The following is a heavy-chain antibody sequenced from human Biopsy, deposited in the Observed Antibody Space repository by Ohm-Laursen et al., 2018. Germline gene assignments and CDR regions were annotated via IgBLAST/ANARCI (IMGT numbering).Heavy chain of an antibody. Sequence: ASVKASCKASSYTFTDYNIHWMRQAPGQGLEWLGFINCKTGATNYAQKFQGTVTMTRDTSISTAYLALGSLRSADTAIYYCARDPLNGHKHFDYWGQGSLVTVSS. J-gene: IGHJ4*02. CDR3: ARDPLNGHKHFDY. D-gene: IGHD2-8*01. CDR1: SYTFTDYN. V-gene: IGHV1-2*02. CDR2: INCKTGAT.